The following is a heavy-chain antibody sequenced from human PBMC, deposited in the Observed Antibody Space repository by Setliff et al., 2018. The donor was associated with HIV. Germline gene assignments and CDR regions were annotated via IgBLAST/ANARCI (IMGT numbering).Heavy chain of an antibody. CDR3: ARDRGAARPVYMDV. CDR1: GYTFNSYG. V-gene: IGHV1-18*01. Sequence: ASVKVSCKASGYTFNSYGISWVRQAPGQGLEWMGWISAYNGNTNHAQKLEGRVTMTIDTSTSTAYMELRSLRSDDTAVYYCARDRGAARPVYMDVWGKGTTVTVSS. D-gene: IGHD6-6*01. CDR2: ISAYNGNT. J-gene: IGHJ6*03.